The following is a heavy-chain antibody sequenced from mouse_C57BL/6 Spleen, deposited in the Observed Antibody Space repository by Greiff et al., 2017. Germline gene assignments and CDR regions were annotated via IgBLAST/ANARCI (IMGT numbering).Heavy chain of an antibody. V-gene: IGHV5-9-1*02. Sequence: DVMLVESGAGLVKPGGSLKLSCAASGFTFSSYAMSWVRQTPEKRLEWVAYISSGGDYIYYAATVKGMFTISRDKARNTLYLQLSSLTSEDNAMYYCTRALGAFAYWGQGTLVTVSA. CDR1: GFTFSSYA. CDR3: TRALGAFAY. J-gene: IGHJ3*01. CDR2: ISSGGDYI. D-gene: IGHD4-1*01.